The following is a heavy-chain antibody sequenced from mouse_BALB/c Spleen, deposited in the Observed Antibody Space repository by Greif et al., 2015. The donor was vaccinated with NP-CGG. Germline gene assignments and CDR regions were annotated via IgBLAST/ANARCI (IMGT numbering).Heavy chain of an antibody. CDR2: ISTYSGNT. D-gene: IGHD1-1*02. V-gene: IGHV1-67*01. J-gene: IGHJ4*01. CDR3: TRTGGNHVGYAMDY. CDR1: GYTFTDYA. Sequence: QVQLQLSGPELVRPGVSVKISCKGSGYTFTDYAMHWVKQSHAKSLEWIGVISTYSGNTNYNQKFKGKATMTVDKSSSTTYMELARLTSEVSANNYSTRTGGNHVGYAMDYWGQETSVTVSS.